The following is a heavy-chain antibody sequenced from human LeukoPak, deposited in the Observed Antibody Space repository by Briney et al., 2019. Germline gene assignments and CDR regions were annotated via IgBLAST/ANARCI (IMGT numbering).Heavy chain of an antibody. V-gene: IGHV4-4*07. CDR1: GGSISSYY. CDR3: ASISDFGGRDY. D-gene: IGHD3-3*01. CDR2: IYTSGST. J-gene: IGHJ4*02. Sequence: MASETLSLTCTVSGGSISSYYWSWIRQPAGKGLEWIGRIYTSGSTNYNPSLKSRVTISVDTSKNQFSLKLSSVTAADTAVYYCASISDFGGRDYWGQGTLVTVSS.